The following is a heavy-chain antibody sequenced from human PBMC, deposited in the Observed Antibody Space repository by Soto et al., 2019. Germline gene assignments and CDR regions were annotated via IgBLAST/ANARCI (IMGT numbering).Heavy chain of an antibody. CDR2: ISSSSSYI. CDR1: GFTFSSYS. CDR3: AREIYRSSWGNYYYYYGMDV. V-gene: IGHV3-21*01. D-gene: IGHD6-13*01. J-gene: IGHJ6*02. Sequence: GGSLRLSCAASGFTFSSYSMNWVRQAPGKGLEWVSSISSSSSYIYYADSVKGRFTISRDNAKNSLYLQMNSLRAEDTAVYYCAREIYRSSWGNYYYYYGMDVWGQGTTVTVSS.